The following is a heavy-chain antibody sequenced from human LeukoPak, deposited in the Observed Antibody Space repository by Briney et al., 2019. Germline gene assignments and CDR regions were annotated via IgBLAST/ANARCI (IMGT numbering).Heavy chain of an antibody. Sequence: GGSLRLSCAASGFTFSSYAMSWVRQAPGKGLEWVSAISGSGGSTYYPDSVKGRFTISRDNSKNTLYLQMNSLRAEDTAVYYCAKDPEMRYSSGWYGFWGQGTLVTVSS. J-gene: IGHJ5*01. CDR3: AKDPEMRYSSGWYGF. CDR1: GFTFSSYA. V-gene: IGHV3-23*01. D-gene: IGHD6-19*01. CDR2: ISGSGGST.